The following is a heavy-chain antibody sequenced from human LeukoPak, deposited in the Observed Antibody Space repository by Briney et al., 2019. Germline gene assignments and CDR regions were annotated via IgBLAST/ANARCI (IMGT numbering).Heavy chain of an antibody. D-gene: IGHD3-22*01. CDR3: ARDYYDSSARFDY. Sequence: PGGSLRLSCAASGLTFSSYSMNWVRPAPGKGLEWVSSISSSSSYIYYADSVKGRFTISRDKAKNSLYLQMNSLRAEDTAVYYYARDYYDSSARFDYWGQGTLVTVSS. V-gene: IGHV3-21*01. CDR2: ISSSSSYI. CDR1: GLTFSSYS. J-gene: IGHJ4*02.